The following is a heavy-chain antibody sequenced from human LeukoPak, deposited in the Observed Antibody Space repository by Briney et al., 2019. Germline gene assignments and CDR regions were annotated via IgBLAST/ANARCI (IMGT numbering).Heavy chain of an antibody. V-gene: IGHV1-46*01. CDR3: ARGPGGSGSYSWVTDLGF. CDR1: GYRFTTYY. D-gene: IGHD3-10*01. Sequence: ASVTVSCTASGYRFTTYYLNWVRQAPGQGLEWMGVINPSGGSTNYAQKFQGRITMTRDTSTSTVYMELSSLRSEDTAVYYCARGPGGSGSYSWVTDLGFWGQGTLVTVSS. CDR2: INPSGGST. J-gene: IGHJ4*02.